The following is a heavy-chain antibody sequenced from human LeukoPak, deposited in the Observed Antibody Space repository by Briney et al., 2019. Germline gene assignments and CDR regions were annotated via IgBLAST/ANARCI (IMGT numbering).Heavy chain of an antibody. CDR1: GGSFSGYY. CDR2: INHSGSI. Sequence: SESLSLTCAVYGGSFSGYYWSWVRQPPGKGLEWIGEINHSGSINYNPSLKSRVTISVDTSKNQFSLKLSSVTAADTAVYYCARRLYSSSWYFDYWGQGTLVTVSS. CDR3: ARRLYSSSWYFDY. J-gene: IGHJ4*02. V-gene: IGHV4-34*01. D-gene: IGHD6-13*01.